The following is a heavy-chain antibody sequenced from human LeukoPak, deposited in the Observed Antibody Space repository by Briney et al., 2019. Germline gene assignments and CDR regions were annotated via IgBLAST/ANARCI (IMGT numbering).Heavy chain of an antibody. CDR1: GFTFSSYG. CDR2: ISYDGSNK. J-gene: IGHJ4*02. CDR3: AKDVGVYSYGPVFDY. D-gene: IGHD5-18*01. V-gene: IGHV3-30*18. Sequence: GRSLRLSCAASGFTFSSYGMHWVRQAPGKGLEWVAVISYDGSNKYFADSVKGRFTISRDNSKNTLYLQMNSLRTEDTAVYYCAKDVGVYSYGPVFDYWGQGTLVTVSS.